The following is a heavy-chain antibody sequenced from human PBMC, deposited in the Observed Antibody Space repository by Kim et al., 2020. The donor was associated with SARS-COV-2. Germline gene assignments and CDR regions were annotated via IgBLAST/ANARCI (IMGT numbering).Heavy chain of an antibody. CDR1: GGTFSSYA. V-gene: IGHV1-69*13. CDR3: ASSIGTIFGVVIIRDYYYYGMDV. J-gene: IGHJ6*02. Sequence: SVKVSCKASGGTFSSYAISWVRQAPGQGLEWMGGIIPIFGTANYAQKFQGRVTITADESTSTAYMELSSLRSEDTAVYYCASSIGTIFGVVIIRDYYYYGMDVWGQGTTVTVSS. CDR2: IIPIFGTA. D-gene: IGHD3-3*01.